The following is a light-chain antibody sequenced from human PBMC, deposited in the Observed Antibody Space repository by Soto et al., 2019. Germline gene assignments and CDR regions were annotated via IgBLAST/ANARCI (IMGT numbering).Light chain of an antibody. CDR1: QGISNN. J-gene: IGKJ1*01. CDR3: QKYNSAPWT. V-gene: IGKV1-27*01. Sequence: DIQMTQSPSSLSASGGDRVTITCRASQGISNNLAWYQQQPGKVPKLLIYVASTLQSGVPSRFSGSGSGTDFTLTISSLQPEDVATYYCQKYNSAPWTFGQGTKVEIK. CDR2: VAS.